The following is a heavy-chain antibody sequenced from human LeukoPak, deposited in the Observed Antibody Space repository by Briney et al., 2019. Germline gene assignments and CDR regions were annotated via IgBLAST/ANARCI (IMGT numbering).Heavy chain of an antibody. V-gene: IGHV1-69*01. J-gene: IGHJ4*02. CDR3: ARDHEGGGQGLLWFGELFG. CDR1: GGTFSSYA. Sequence: SVKVSCKASGGTFSSYAISWVRQAPGQGLEWMGGIIPIFGTANYAQKFQGRVTITADESTSTAYMELSSLRSEDRAVYYCARDHEGGGQGLLWFGELFGWGQGTLVTVSS. CDR2: IIPIFGTA. D-gene: IGHD3-10*01.